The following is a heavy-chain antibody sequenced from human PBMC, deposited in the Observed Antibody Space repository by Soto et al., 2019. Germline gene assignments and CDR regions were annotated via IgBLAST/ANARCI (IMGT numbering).Heavy chain of an antibody. D-gene: IGHD3-3*01. J-gene: IGHJ6*02. CDR2: IYPGDSDT. CDR3: ARGNGPPTYYDFWSGYLGYYGMDV. Sequence: PGESLKISCKGSGYSFTSYWIGWVRQMPGKGLEWMGIIYPGDSDTRYSPSFQGQVTISADKSISTAYLQWSSLKASDTAMYYCARGNGPPTYYDFWSGYLGYYGMDVWGQGTTVTGSS. CDR1: GYSFTSYW. V-gene: IGHV5-51*01.